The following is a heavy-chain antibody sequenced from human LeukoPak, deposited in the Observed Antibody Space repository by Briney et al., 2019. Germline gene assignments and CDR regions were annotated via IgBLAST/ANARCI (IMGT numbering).Heavy chain of an antibody. CDR2: IYYSGST. D-gene: IGHD5-12*01. J-gene: IGHJ4*02. V-gene: IGHV4-39*07. Sequence: SETLSLTCTVSGGSISRSRYYWGWIRQPPGKGLEWIGSIYYSGSTYYNPSLKSRVTTSVDTSKNQFSLKLSSVTAADTAVYYCARGRGYSGYDDGYYFDYWGQGTLVTVSS. CDR1: GGSISRSRYY. CDR3: ARGRGYSGYDDGYYFDY.